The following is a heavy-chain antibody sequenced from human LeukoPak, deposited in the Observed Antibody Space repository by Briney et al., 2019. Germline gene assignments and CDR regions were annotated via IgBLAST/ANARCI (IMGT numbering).Heavy chain of an antibody. J-gene: IGHJ4*02. CDR1: GFTLSSYS. CDR3: ARDQYSYAHAAH. Sequence: GGSLRLSCAAYGFTLSSYSMNWVRQAPGKGLEWVSSISSSSSYIYYADSVKGRFTISRDNSKNTLHLQMNSLRAEDTAVYYCARDQYSYAHAAHWGQGTLVTVSS. D-gene: IGHD5-18*01. CDR2: ISSSSSYI. V-gene: IGHV3-21*01.